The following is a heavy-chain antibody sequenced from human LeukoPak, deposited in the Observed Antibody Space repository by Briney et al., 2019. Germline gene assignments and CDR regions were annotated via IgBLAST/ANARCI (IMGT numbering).Heavy chain of an antibody. V-gene: IGHV3-74*01. D-gene: IGHD3-10*01. CDR2: IDTDGITT. J-gene: IGHJ4*02. Sequence: PGGSLRLSCAASGFTFSSYWMHWVRHAPGKGRVCVSLIDTDGITTSYADSVKGRFTVSRDNAKNTLYLQMNSLRAEDTAVYYCARVGGSSDFDYWGQGTLVTVSS. CDR3: ARVGGSSDFDY. CDR1: GFTFSSYW.